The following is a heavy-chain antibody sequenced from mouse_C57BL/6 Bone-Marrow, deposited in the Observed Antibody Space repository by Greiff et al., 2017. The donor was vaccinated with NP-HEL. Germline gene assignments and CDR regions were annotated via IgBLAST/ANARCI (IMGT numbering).Heavy chain of an antibody. CDR1: GFSLTSYG. D-gene: IGHD2-2*01. J-gene: IGHJ3*01. V-gene: IGHV2-2*01. CDR3: ASMVTTGGFAY. CDR2: IWSGGST. Sequence: QVQLKESGPGLVQPSQSLSITCTVSGFSLTSYGVHWVRQSPGKGLEWLGVIWSGGSTDYNAAFISRLSISKDNSKSQVFFKMNSLQADDTAIYYCASMVTTGGFAYWGQGTLVTVSA.